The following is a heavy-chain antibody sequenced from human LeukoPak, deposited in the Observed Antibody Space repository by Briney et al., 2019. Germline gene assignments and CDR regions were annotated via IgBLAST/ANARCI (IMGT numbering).Heavy chain of an antibody. Sequence: GGSLRLSCAASGVTLDDYAMHWVRQAPGKGLEWVSGISWNSGSIVYADSVRGRFTISRDNAKNSLYLQMNSLRAEDTALYYCAKDPYGSGNSNCFDPWGQGTLVTVSS. J-gene: IGHJ5*01. CDR1: GVTLDDYA. D-gene: IGHD3-10*01. CDR3: AKDPYGSGNSNCFDP. CDR2: ISWNSGSI. V-gene: IGHV3-9*01.